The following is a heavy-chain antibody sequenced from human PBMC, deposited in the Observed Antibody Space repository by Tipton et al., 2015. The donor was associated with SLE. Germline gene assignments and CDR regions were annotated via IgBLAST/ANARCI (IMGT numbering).Heavy chain of an antibody. CDR3: AKDQSPVVGATNY. CDR2: ISGSGGST. CDR1: GFTFTSYA. D-gene: IGHD1-26*01. J-gene: IGHJ4*02. V-gene: IGHV3-23*01. Sequence: GSLRLSCAASGFTFTSYAMSWVRQAPGKGLEWVSAISGSGGSTYYADSVKGRFTISRDNSKNTLYLQMNSLRAEDTAVYYCAKDQSPVVGATNYWGQGTLVTVSS.